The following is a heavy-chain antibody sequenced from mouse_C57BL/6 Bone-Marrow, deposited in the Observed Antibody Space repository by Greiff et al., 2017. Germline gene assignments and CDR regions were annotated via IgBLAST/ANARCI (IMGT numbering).Heavy chain of an antibody. CDR2: INPNSGST. CDR3: ARHLRAMDY. CDR1: GYTFTSYW. Sequence: QVQLQESGAELVQPGASVKLSCKASGYTFTSYWMHWVQQRPGQGLEWIGMINPNSGSTNYNENVKSKATLTVDKSTNTPYLQLSSLTSEDTAIYYCARHLRAMDYWGQGTSVTVSS. J-gene: IGHJ4*01. D-gene: IGHD1-1*01. V-gene: IGHV1-64*01.